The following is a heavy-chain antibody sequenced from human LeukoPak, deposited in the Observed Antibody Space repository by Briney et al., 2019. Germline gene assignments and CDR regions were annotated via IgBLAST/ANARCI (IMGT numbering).Heavy chain of an antibody. Sequence: GGSLRLSCAASGFTLSSYGMHWVRQAPGQGLEWMGKINLSGGSTTYAQKFQGRVTMTRDTSTSTVYMELSSLRSEDTAVYYCARDYVDDIPMIKDYWGQGTLVSVSS. CDR1: GFTLSSYG. CDR2: INLSGGST. CDR3: ARDYVDDIPMIKDY. V-gene: IGHV1-46*01. D-gene: IGHD2-8*01. J-gene: IGHJ4*02.